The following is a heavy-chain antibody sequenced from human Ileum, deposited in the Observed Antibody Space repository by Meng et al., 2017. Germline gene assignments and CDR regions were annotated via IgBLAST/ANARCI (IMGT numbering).Heavy chain of an antibody. CDR1: GGSFSCYY. CDR3: ARGGPWFDP. V-gene: IGHV4-34*01. CDR2: INHSGST. Sequence: QRNYWGAGRLTPWETLSPTSAFYGGSFSCYYRSWIRQPPGKGLEWIGEINHSGSTNYNPSLKSRVTISVDTSKNQFSLKLSSVTAADTAVYYCARGGPWFDPWGQGTLVTVSS. J-gene: IGHJ5*02.